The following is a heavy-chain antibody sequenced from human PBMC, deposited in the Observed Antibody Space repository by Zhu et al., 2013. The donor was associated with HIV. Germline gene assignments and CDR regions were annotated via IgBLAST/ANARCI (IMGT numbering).Heavy chain of an antibody. CDR1: GYTFTDYG. V-gene: IGHV1-18*01. CDR3: ARAPPRTTQSFYFDY. J-gene: IGHJ4*02. Sequence: QVQVVQSGAEVKKPGASVKSPARSSGYTFTDYGITWGATGPWDKGLDWVAWISAYTGNTASAQKFQGRVTMTTDTSTSTAYMELRSLRSDDTAVYYCARAPPRTTQSFYFDYWGPGNPGHRLL. D-gene: IGHD1-7*01. CDR2: ISAYTGNT.